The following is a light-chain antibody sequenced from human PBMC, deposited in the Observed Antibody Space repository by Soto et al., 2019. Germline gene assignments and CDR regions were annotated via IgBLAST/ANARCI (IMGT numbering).Light chain of an antibody. CDR3: SSYTTSNTLV. J-gene: IGLJ1*01. Sequence: QSVLTQPASVSGSPGQSITISCTGTSSDVGGYNFVSWYQQHPGKAPKLMIFEVTSRPSGVSNRFSGSKSGNTASLTISGLQPEDEADYYCSSYTTSNTLVFGTGTKVTVL. CDR2: EVT. V-gene: IGLV2-14*03. CDR1: SSDVGGYNF.